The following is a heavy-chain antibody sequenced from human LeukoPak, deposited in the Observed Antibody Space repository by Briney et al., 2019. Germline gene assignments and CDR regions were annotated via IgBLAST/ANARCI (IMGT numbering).Heavy chain of an antibody. J-gene: IGHJ3*02. D-gene: IGHD1-26*01. V-gene: IGHV3-30*18. Sequence: GGSLRLSCAASGFTFSSYGMHCVRQAPGKGLEWVALISYDGSNKYYADSVKGRFTISRDNSKNTLYLQMNSLRTEDTAVYYCAKDRDSGSFRGAFDIWGQGTMVTVSS. CDR2: ISYDGSNK. CDR1: GFTFSSYG. CDR3: AKDRDSGSFRGAFDI.